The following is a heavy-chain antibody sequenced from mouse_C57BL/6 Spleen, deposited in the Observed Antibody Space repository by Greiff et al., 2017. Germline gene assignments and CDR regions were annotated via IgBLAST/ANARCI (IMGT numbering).Heavy chain of an antibody. CDR1: GFTFSDYG. Sequence: EVMLVESGGGLVKPGGSLKLSCAASGFTFSDYGMHWVRQAPEKGLEWVAYISSGSSTIYYADTLKGRFTISRYNAKNTLFLQMTSLRSEDTAMYYFARQIYYGSSYRYFDVWGTGTTVTVSS. CDR3: ARQIYYGSSYRYFDV. CDR2: ISSGSSTI. V-gene: IGHV5-17*01. J-gene: IGHJ1*03. D-gene: IGHD1-1*01.